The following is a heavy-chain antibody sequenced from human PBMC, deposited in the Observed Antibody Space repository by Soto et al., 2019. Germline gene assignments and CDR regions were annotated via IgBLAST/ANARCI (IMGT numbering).Heavy chain of an antibody. J-gene: IGHJ4*02. V-gene: IGHV5-51*01. Sequence: PGESLKISCRVAGYTLTSYWIAWVRQMPGKGLEWMGIIYPGDSDTRYSPSFQGQVTISVDKSINTAYLQWRSLKASDSAVYYCARVWEMATVAACDYWGQGTLVTVSS. CDR2: IYPGDSDT. CDR3: ARVWEMATVAACDY. CDR1: GYTLTSYW. D-gene: IGHD6-13*01.